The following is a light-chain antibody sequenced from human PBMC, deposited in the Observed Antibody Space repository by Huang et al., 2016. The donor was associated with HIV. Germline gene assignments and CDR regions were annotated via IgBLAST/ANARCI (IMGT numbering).Light chain of an antibody. CDR1: QDISNY. CDR2: DVF. V-gene: IGKV1-33*01. CDR3: QRYGNLPPLA. J-gene: IGKJ4*01. Sequence: DIQMTQSPSSLSASVGDRVTITCRTSQDISNYLNWYQQKPGKAPRLLIYDVFNLETGGPSRFSGSGSGTDFTLTISSLQPEDIATYYCQRYGNLPPLAFGGGTKVEI.